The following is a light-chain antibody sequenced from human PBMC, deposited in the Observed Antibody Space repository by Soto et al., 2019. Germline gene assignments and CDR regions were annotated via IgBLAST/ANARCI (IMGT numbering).Light chain of an antibody. CDR3: SSFTTYRFYV. CDR2: EVS. J-gene: IGLJ1*01. CDR1: SSDVGGYNY. Sequence: QSALTQPASVSGSPGQSITISCTGSSSDVGGYNYVSWYQQHPGKAPKLMIYEVSNRPSGISNRFSGSKSGNTASLTLSGLQAEDEADYYCSSFTTYRFYVFGPGTKLTVL. V-gene: IGLV2-14*01.